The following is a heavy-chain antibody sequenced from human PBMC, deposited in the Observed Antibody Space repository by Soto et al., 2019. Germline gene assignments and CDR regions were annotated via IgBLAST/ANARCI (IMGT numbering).Heavy chain of an antibody. V-gene: IGHV3-48*01. D-gene: IGHD3-3*01. CDR2: ISSSSSTI. CDR3: AKVSSVLRFLECFDY. CDR1: GFTFSSYS. Sequence: GGSLRLSCAASGFTFSSYSMNWVRQAPGKGLEWVSYISSSSSTIYYADSVKGRFTISRDNSKNTLYLQMNSLRAEDTAVYYCAKVSSVLRFLECFDYWGQGNLVTVSS. J-gene: IGHJ4*02.